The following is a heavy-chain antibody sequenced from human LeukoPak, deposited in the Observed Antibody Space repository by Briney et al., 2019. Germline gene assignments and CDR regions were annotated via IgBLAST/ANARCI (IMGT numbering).Heavy chain of an antibody. D-gene: IGHD6-25*01. CDR1: GGTFISYA. Sequence: ASVKVSCKASGGTFISYAISWVRQAPGQGLEWMGGIIPIFGTANYAQKFQGRVTITADESTSTAYMELSSLRSEDTAVYYCARGSGPAYYYYYGMDVWGQGTTVTVSS. CDR3: ARGSGPAYYYYYGMDV. CDR2: IIPIFGTA. V-gene: IGHV1-69*13. J-gene: IGHJ6*02.